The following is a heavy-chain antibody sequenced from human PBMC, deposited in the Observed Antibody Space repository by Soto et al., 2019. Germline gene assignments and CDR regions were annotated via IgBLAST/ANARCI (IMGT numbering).Heavy chain of an antibody. CDR3: AKDRGYSYRSGFDY. D-gene: IGHD5-18*01. V-gene: IGHV3-30*18. J-gene: IGHJ4*02. CDR2: ISYDGSNK. CDR1: GFTFSSYG. Sequence: QVQLVESGGGVVQPGRSLRLCYAASGFTFSSYGMHWVRQAPGKGLEWVAVISYDGSNKYYADSVKGRFTISRDNSKNTLYLQMNSLRAEDTAVYYCAKDRGYSYRSGFDYWGQGTLVTVSS.